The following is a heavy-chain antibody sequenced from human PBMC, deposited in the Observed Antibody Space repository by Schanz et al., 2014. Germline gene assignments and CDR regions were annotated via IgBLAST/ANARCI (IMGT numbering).Heavy chain of an antibody. CDR3: ARLDSSSWYPRY. Sequence: VQLVESGGGVVQPGGSLRLSCAASGFIFSNSWMSWVRQAPGKGLEWVSYISSSGSYTNYADSVKGRFTTSRDNGKKSMYLQMNSLRAEDTAVYYCARLDSSSWYPRYWGQGTLVTVSS. CDR2: ISSSGSYT. V-gene: IGHV3-11*05. CDR1: GFIFSNSW. D-gene: IGHD6-13*01. J-gene: IGHJ4*02.